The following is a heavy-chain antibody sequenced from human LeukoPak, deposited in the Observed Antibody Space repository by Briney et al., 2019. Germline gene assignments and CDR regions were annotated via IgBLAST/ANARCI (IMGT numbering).Heavy chain of an antibody. D-gene: IGHD2-2*01. CDR2: ISSNGGST. CDR1: GFTFSSYA. Sequence: GGSQRLSCSASGFTFSSYAMHWVRQAPGKGLEYVSAISSNGGSTYYADSVKGRFTISRDNSKNTLYLQMSSLRAEDTAVYYCVKGYCSSISCYGDYWGQGTLVTLSS. V-gene: IGHV3-64D*09. CDR3: VKGYCSSISCYGDY. J-gene: IGHJ4*02.